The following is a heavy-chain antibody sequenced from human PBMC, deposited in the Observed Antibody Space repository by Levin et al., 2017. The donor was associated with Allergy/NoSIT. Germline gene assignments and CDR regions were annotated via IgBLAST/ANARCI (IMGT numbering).Heavy chain of an antibody. Sequence: GESLKISCAASGFTFSSYGMHWVRQAPGKGLEWVAVIWYDGSNKYYADSVKGRFTISRDNSKNTLYLQMNSLRAEDTAVYYCARGRGTSIWDAFDIWGQGTMVTVSS. J-gene: IGHJ3*02. V-gene: IGHV3-33*01. D-gene: IGHD3-16*01. CDR2: IWYDGSNK. CDR1: GFTFSSYG. CDR3: ARGRGTSIWDAFDI.